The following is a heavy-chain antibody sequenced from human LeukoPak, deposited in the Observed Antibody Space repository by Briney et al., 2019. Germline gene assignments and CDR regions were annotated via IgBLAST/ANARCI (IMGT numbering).Heavy chain of an antibody. CDR1: GYSFTSYW. V-gene: IGHV5-51*01. CDR2: IYPGDSDT. CDR3: ARTLAAAGGWFDP. J-gene: IGHJ5*02. Sequence: GESLKISCQGSGYSFTSYWIGWVRQMPGKGLEWMGIIYPGDSDTRYSPSFQGQVTISADKSISTAYLQWSSLKASDTAMYYCARTLAAAGGWFDPWGQGTLVTVSS. D-gene: IGHD6-13*01.